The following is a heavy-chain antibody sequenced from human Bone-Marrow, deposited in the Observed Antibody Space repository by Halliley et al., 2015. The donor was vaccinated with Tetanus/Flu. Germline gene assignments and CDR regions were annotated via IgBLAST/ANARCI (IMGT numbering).Heavy chain of an antibody. Sequence: ELMGIIYPSDSDPPYMPSFQGQVTISADKSINTVYLQWSSLRASDTAIYYCARQGRSAALYFDYWGQGALVTVSS. CDR3: ARQGRSAALYFDY. CDR2: IYPSDSDP. V-gene: IGHV5-51*01. J-gene: IGHJ4*02.